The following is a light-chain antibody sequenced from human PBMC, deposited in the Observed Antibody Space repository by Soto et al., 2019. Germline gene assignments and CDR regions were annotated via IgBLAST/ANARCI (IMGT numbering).Light chain of an antibody. Sequence: EIVLTQSPGTLSLSPGERATLSCRASQSVSSRYLAWYQQKPGQAPRLLLFGANRRATGIPDRFSGSGSGTDFTLTISRLEPEDFGVYYCQQYGSSPPTVTFGPGTKVDIK. V-gene: IGKV3-20*01. J-gene: IGKJ3*01. CDR3: QQYGSSPPTVT. CDR2: GAN. CDR1: QSVSSRY.